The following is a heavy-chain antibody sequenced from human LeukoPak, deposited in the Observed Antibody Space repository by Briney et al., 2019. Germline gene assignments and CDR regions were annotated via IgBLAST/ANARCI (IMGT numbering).Heavy chain of an antibody. CDR2: VSGSGSEI. Sequence: SGGSLRLSCAASGFTFNNFEMNWVRQAPGKGLEWVSYVSGSGSEIHYGDSVKGRFTISRDNAKNSLYLQMSSLRAEDTAVYYCAIYEIAVPALDYWGQGTLVTVSS. D-gene: IGHD6-19*01. J-gene: IGHJ4*02. CDR1: GFTFNNFE. CDR3: AIYEIAVPALDY. V-gene: IGHV3-48*03.